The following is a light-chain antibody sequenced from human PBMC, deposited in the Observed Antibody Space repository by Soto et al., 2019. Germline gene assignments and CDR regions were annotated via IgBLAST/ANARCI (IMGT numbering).Light chain of an antibody. CDR1: QSISTY. J-gene: IGKJ5*01. CDR3: QQSYMDPIT. Sequence: DIQMTQSPSSLSASVGNRVTITCRASQSISTYLNWYQKKPGKAPNLLIYDASRLQSGVPSRVSGSGGGTDFTLSISSVQPEDFATYFCQQSYMDPITFGQGTRLEIK. V-gene: IGKV1-39*01. CDR2: DAS.